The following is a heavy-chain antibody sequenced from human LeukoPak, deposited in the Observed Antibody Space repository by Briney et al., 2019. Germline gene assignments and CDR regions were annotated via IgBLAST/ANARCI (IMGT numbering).Heavy chain of an antibody. V-gene: IGHV3-7*01. CDR2: IKQDGSEK. D-gene: IGHD2-15*01. CDR3: ARVLCSGGSCYSEINDAFDI. CDR1: GFTFSSYW. Sequence: GGSLRLSCAASGFTFSSYWMGWVRQAPGKGLEWVANIKQDGSEKCYVDSVKGRFTISRDNAKNTLYLQMNSLRAEDTAVYYCARVLCSGGSCYSEINDAFDIWGQGTMVTVSS. J-gene: IGHJ3*02.